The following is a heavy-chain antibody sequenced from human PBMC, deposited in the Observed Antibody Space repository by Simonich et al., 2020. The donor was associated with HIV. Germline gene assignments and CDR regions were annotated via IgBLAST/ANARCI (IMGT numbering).Heavy chain of an antibody. Sequence: HVQLVESGGGVVQPWRSLRLSCAASGFTFSSYAMHWVRQAPVKGLEWVAVISYDGSNKYYADSVKGRCTIARDNSKNPLYLQMNSLRAEDTAVYYCASGGSISSVWADDYWGQGTLVTVSS. V-gene: IGHV3-30*07. CDR2: ISYDGSNK. CDR1: GFTFSSYA. J-gene: IGHJ4*02. CDR3: ASGGSISSVWADDY. D-gene: IGHD3-16*01.